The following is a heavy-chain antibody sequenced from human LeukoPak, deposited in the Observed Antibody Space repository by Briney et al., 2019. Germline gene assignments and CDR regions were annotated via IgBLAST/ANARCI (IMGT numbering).Heavy chain of an antibody. CDR3: AKEPYSSGWYDY. D-gene: IGHD6-19*01. CDR1: GFTFSSYG. J-gene: IGHJ4*02. Sequence: PGRSLRLSCAASGFTFSSYGMRWVRQAPGKGLEWVAVISYDGSNKYYADSVKGRFTISRDNSKNTLYLQMNSLRAEDTAVYYCAKEPYSSGWYDYWGQGTLVTVSS. V-gene: IGHV3-30*18. CDR2: ISYDGSNK.